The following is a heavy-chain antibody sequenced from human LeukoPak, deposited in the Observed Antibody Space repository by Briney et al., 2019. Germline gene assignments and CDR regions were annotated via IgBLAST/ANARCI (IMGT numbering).Heavy chain of an antibody. CDR3: AREGDKYANWFDT. CDR1: GGSISSYY. V-gene: IGHV4-59*01. CDR2: IYYSGST. Sequence: SETLSLTCTVSGGSISSYYWSWIRQPPGKGLEWIGYIYYSGSTNYNPSLKSRVTITVDTSKNQFSLNLSSVTAADTAVYYCAREGDKYANWFDTWGQGTLVTVSS. D-gene: IGHD2-8*01. J-gene: IGHJ5*02.